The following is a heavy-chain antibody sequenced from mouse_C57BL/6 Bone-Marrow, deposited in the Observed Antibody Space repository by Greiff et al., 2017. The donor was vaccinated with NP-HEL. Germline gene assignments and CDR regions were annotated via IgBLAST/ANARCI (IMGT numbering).Heavy chain of an antibody. J-gene: IGHJ2*01. CDR1: GYAFSSSW. Sequence: QVQLKQSGPELVKPGASVKISCKASGYAFSSSWMNWVKQRPGKGLEWIGRIYPGDGDTNYNGKFKGKATLTADKSSSTAYMQLSSLTSEDSAVYFCAREAYYYGNYFDYWGQGTTPTVSS. CDR3: AREAYYYGNYFDY. D-gene: IGHD1-1*01. CDR2: IYPGDGDT. V-gene: IGHV1-82*01.